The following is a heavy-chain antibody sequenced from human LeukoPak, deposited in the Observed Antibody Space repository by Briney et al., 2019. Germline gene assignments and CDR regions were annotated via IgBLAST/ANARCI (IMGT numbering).Heavy chain of an antibody. CDR3: AKQLGYCSDGSCYFPY. CDR1: GFTFTTYA. D-gene: IGHD2-15*01. J-gene: IGHJ4*02. CDR2: IRTSATST. V-gene: IGHV3-23*01. Sequence: PGGSLRLSCVASGFTFTTYAMNWVRQAPGKGLEWVSTIRTSATSTYYADSVQGRFTISRDNSKSTLCLQMNSLRAEDTAVYYCAKQLGYCSDGSCYFPYWGQGTLVTVSS.